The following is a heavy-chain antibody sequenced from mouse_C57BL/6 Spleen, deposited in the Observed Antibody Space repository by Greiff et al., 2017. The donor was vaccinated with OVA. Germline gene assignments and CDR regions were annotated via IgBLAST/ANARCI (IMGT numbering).Heavy chain of an antibody. Sequence: VQLQQSGAELVRPGASVKLSCTASGFNIKDYYMHWVKQRPEQGLEWIGRIDPEDGDTEYAPKFQGKATMTADTSSNTAYLQLSSLTSEDTAVYYCTNGNYSYWYFDVWGTGTTVTVSS. CDR1: GFNIKDYY. V-gene: IGHV14-1*01. CDR2: IDPEDGDT. J-gene: IGHJ1*03. CDR3: TNGNYSYWYFDV. D-gene: IGHD2-1*01.